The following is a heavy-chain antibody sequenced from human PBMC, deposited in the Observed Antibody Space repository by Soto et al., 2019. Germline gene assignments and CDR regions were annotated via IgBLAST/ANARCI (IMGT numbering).Heavy chain of an antibody. CDR1: GDSVSSNSAA. V-gene: IGHV6-1*01. D-gene: IGHD6-6*01. CDR2: TYYRSKWNT. J-gene: IGHJ6*02. Sequence: SQTLSLTCVISGDSVSSNSAAWNWIRQSPSRGLEWLGRTYYRSKWNTDSAVSMKNRITITPDTSKNLFSLQLDSVTPEDPAVSYCPSHPLATLAPYGLDVWRQGTTVTVSS. CDR3: PSHPLATLAPYGLDV.